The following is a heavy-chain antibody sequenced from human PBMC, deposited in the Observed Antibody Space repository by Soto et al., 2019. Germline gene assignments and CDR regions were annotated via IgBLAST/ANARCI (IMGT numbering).Heavy chain of an antibody. CDR1: GFNFGSYA. J-gene: IGHJ6*02. CDR3: ARDMGYSYRTGYGLDV. V-gene: IGHV3-30-3*01. CDR2: ISFDGSNK. Sequence: VRLSCKASGFNFGSYAMHWVRQTPGKGLEWVAVISFDGSNKFYAESVKGRITISRDNSKNTLFLQMNSLRPEDTAVYYCARDMGYSYRTGYGLDVWGQGTTVTVSS. D-gene: IGHD5-18*01.